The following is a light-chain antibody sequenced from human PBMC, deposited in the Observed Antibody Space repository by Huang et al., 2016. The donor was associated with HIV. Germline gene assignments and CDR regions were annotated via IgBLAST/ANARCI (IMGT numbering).Light chain of an antibody. V-gene: IGKV3-11*01. CDR3: QQRNDWPT. Sequence: EVVLTQSPATLSLSPGERATLSCRASQSVSVYLAWYQQKPGQAPSILIYDASNRATGIPARFSGSGSGTDFTLTISSLQPEDFAVYYCQQRNDWPTFGQGTRLEIK. CDR2: DAS. J-gene: IGKJ5*01. CDR1: QSVSVY.